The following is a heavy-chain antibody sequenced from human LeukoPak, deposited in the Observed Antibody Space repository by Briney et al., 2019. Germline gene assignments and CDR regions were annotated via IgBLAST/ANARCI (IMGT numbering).Heavy chain of an antibody. CDR1: GFNFRKYV. V-gene: IGHV3-23*01. J-gene: IGHJ4*02. CDR2: INNHDGNT. Sequence: PGGSLRLSCAASGFNFRKYVMTWVRQAPGKGLEWVSGINNHDGNTYNADSVKGRFFISRDDSKSTLYLQMNSLRAEDTALYYCARDSWSSGPLNYWGQGTLVTVSS. D-gene: IGHD6-19*01. CDR3: ARDSWSSGPLNY.